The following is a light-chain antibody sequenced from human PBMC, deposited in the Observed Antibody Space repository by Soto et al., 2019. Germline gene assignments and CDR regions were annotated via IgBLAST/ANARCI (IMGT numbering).Light chain of an antibody. CDR2: GNS. CDR1: SSNIGAGYD. Sequence: QSVLTQPPSLSGAPGQRVTISCTRSSSNIGAGYDVHWYQQLPGTAPKLLIYGNSNRPSGVPDRFSGSKSGTSASLAITGLQAEDEADYYCQSYDISLRGWVFGGGTKLTVL. J-gene: IGLJ3*02. CDR3: QSYDISLRGWV. V-gene: IGLV1-40*01.